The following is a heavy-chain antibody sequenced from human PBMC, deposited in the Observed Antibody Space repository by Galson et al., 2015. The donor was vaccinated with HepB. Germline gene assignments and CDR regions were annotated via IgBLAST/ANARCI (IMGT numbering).Heavy chain of an antibody. Sequence: SVKVSCKASGYTFTSYAMHWVRQAPGQRLEWMGWINAGNGNTKYSQKFQGRVTITRDTSASTAYMELSSLRSEDTAVYYCARYDSSGQDAFDIWGQGTMVTVSS. CDR1: GYTFTSYA. J-gene: IGHJ3*02. CDR2: INAGNGNT. D-gene: IGHD3-22*01. CDR3: ARYDSSGQDAFDI. V-gene: IGHV1-3*01.